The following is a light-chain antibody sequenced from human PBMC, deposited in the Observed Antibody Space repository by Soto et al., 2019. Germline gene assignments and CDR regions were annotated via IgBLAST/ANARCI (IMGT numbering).Light chain of an antibody. CDR3: SSYTSSSTLV. J-gene: IGLJ1*01. Sequence: QSALTQPASVSGSPGQSITISCTGTTSDVGGYNSVSWYQQHPGKAPTLIIYEVSNRPSGVSNRFSGSKSGNTASLTISGLQAEDEADYYCSSYTSSSTLVFGSGTKLTVL. CDR2: EVS. V-gene: IGLV2-14*01. CDR1: TSDVGGYNS.